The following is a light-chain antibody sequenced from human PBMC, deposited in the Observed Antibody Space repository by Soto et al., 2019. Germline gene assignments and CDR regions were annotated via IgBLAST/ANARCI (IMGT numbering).Light chain of an antibody. J-gene: IGLJ2*01. CDR2: EGS. Sequence: QSALTQPASVSGSPGQSITISCTGTSSDVGSYNLVSWYQQHPGKAPKLMIYEGSKRPSGVSNRFSGSKSGNTASLTNSGLQAEDEADYYCCSYAGSSTLVFGGGTKLTAL. CDR3: CSYAGSSTLV. CDR1: SSDVGSYNL. V-gene: IGLV2-23*01.